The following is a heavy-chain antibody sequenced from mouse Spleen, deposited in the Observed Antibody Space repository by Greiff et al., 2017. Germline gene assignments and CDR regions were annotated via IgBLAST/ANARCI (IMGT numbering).Heavy chain of an antibody. J-gene: IGHJ3*01. CDR2: IDPSDSYT. Sequence: QVQLQQPGAELVKPGASVKLSCKASGYTFTSYWMQWVKQRPGQGLEWIGEIDPSDSYTNYNQKFKGKATLTVDTSSSTAYMQLSSLTSEDSAVYYCATSGDYSNPWFAYWGQGTLVTVSA. V-gene: IGHV1-50*01. CDR3: ATSGDYSNPWFAY. CDR1: GYTFTSYW. D-gene: IGHD2-5*01.